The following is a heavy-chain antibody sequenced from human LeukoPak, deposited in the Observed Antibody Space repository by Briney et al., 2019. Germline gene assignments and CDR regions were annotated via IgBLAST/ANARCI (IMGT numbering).Heavy chain of an antibody. CDR1: GYTLTELS. CDR2: FDPEDGET. Sequence: GASVKVSCKVSGYTLTELSMHWVRQAPGKGLEWMGGFDPEDGETIYAQKFQGRVTMTRDTSTSTVYMELSSLRSEDTAVYYCARGPRTKYCSGGSCYSFYFDYWGQGTLVTVSS. J-gene: IGHJ4*02. V-gene: IGHV1-24*01. D-gene: IGHD2-15*01. CDR3: ARGPRTKYCSGGSCYSFYFDY.